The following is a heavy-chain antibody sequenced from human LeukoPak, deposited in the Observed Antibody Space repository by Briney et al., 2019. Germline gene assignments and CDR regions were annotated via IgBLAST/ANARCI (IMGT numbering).Heavy chain of an antibody. D-gene: IGHD3-3*01. CDR1: GDSISTNHW. V-gene: IGHV4-4*02. CDR2: VYHSGST. J-gene: IGHJ4*02. CDR3: ARGGMTIFGVVIGRAFDY. Sequence: SGTLPLTCAVSGDSISTNHWWSWVRQPPGKGLEWIGEVYHSGSTNYNPSLKSRVTISVDKSKNLFSLKLTSVTAADTAMYYCARGGMTIFGVVIGRAFDYWGQGTLVTVSS.